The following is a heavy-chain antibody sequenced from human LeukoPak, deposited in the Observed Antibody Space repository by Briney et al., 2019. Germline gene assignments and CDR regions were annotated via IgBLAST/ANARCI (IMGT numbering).Heavy chain of an antibody. CDR1: GYSFTSYW. D-gene: IGHD3-22*01. J-gene: IGHJ4*02. V-gene: IGHV5-51*01. CDR2: IYPGDSDT. CDR3: ARTYCYDSSGSRAYDY. Sequence: GESLNISCKGSGYSFTSYWIGWVRQMPGKGLEWMGIIYPGDSDTRYSPSFQGQVTISADKSISTAYLQWSSLKASDTAMYYCARTYCYDSSGSRAYDYWGQGTLVTVSS.